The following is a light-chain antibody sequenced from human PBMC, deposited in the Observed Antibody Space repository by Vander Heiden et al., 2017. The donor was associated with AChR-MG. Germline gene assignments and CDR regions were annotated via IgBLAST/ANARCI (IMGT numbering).Light chain of an antibody. Sequence: DIVMTQSPDSLAVSLGERATINCKSSQSILYSSNNKNYLAWYQQKPGQPPKLLIYWASTRESGVPARFSGSASGTDFALTIDSLQAEDVAIYYCHQYYTTPITFGQGTRLEIK. J-gene: IGKJ5*01. CDR1: QSILYSSNNKNY. CDR2: WAS. CDR3: HQYYTTPIT. V-gene: IGKV4-1*01.